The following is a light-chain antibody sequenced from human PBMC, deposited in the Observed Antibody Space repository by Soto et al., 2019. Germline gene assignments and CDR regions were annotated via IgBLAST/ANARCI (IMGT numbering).Light chain of an antibody. CDR2: GAS. CDR1: QSVSSSY. J-gene: IGKJ1*01. CDR3: QNYGSPRAT. Sequence: EIVLTQSPGTLSLSPGERATLSCRASQSVSSSYLAWYQQKPGQAPRLLIYGASSRATGIPDRFSGSGSGTAFTLTFRRREPEFFAVYYCQNYGSPRATLGKGT. V-gene: IGKV3-20*01.